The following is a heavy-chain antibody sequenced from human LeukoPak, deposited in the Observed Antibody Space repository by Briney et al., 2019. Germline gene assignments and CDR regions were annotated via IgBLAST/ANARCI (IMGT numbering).Heavy chain of an antibody. Sequence: SETLSLTCAVYGGSFSGYYWSWIRQPPGKGLEWIGEINHSGSTNYNPSLKSRVTISVDTSKNQFSLKLSSVTAADTAVYYCARQPRWYCSSTSCYPAYYYYYYMDVWAKGPRSPSP. CDR3: ARQPRWYCSSTSCYPAYYYYYYMDV. CDR2: INHSGST. CDR1: GGSFSGYY. J-gene: IGHJ6*03. D-gene: IGHD2-2*01. V-gene: IGHV4-34*01.